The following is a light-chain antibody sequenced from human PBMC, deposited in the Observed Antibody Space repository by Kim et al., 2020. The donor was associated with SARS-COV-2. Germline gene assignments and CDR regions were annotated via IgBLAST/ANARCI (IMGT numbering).Light chain of an antibody. V-gene: IGKV1-9*01. CDR3: QQLNSHPLT. Sequence: ASVGDRVTITCRASQGISGHLAWYQQRPGQAPKLLISDAFTLQSGVPSRFSGSGSGTDVTLTISNLQPEDLATYYCQQLNSHPLTFGGGTKVDIK. J-gene: IGKJ4*01. CDR1: QGISGH. CDR2: DAF.